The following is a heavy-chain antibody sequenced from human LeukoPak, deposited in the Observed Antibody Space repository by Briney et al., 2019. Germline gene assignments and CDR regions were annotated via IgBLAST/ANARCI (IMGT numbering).Heavy chain of an antibody. J-gene: IGHJ5*02. V-gene: IGHV4-39*07. Sequence: PSETLSLTCTVSGGSISSSSYYWGWIRQPPGKGLEWIGSIYYSGSTYYNPSLKSRVTISVDTSKNQFSLKLSSVTAADTAVYYCARDPSYYDSSGYYPNWFDPWGQGTLVTVSS. CDR2: IYYSGST. CDR3: ARDPSYYDSSGYYPNWFDP. D-gene: IGHD3-22*01. CDR1: GGSISSSSYY.